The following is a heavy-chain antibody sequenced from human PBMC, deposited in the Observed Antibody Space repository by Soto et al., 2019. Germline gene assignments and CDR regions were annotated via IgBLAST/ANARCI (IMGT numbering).Heavy chain of an antibody. CDR2: IKQDGSEK. Sequence: GGSLRLSCAASGFTFSSYWMSWVRQAPGKGLEWVANIKQDGSEKYYVDSVKGRFTISRDNAKNSLYLQMNSLRAEDTAVYYCARDGLGLGWYYYYYMDVWGKGTTVTVSS. D-gene: IGHD3-16*01. J-gene: IGHJ6*03. CDR1: GFTFSSYW. V-gene: IGHV3-7*01. CDR3: ARDGLGLGWYYYYYMDV.